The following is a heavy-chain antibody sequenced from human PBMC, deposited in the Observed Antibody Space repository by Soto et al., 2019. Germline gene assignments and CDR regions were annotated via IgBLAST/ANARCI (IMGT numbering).Heavy chain of an antibody. CDR1: GFTFSNAW. D-gene: IGHD6-13*01. V-gene: IGHV3-15*01. J-gene: IGHJ6*02. Sequence: GGSLRLSCAASGFTFSNAWMSWVRQAPGKGLEWVGRIKSKTDGGTTDYAAPVKGRFTISRDDSKNTLYLQMNSLKTEDTAVYYCTADRGGSWYGYYYYGMDVWGQGTTVTVSS. CDR2: IKSKTDGGTT. CDR3: TADRGGSWYGYYYYGMDV.